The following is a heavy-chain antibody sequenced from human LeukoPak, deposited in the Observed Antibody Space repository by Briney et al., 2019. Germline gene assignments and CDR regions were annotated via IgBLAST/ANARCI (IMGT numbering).Heavy chain of an antibody. D-gene: IGHD2-21*02. V-gene: IGHV3-30*18. CDR2: ISKDGSDK. Sequence: GMSLRLSCAASGFTFISYGMHWVRQAPGKGLEWVAVISKDGSDKKYADSVKGRFTISRDNSKNTLYLQMNSLRAEDTAVYYCAKSRFGGGDFLFSAFDIWGQGTMVTVSS. CDR3: AKSRFGGGDFLFSAFDI. CDR1: GFTFISYG. J-gene: IGHJ3*02.